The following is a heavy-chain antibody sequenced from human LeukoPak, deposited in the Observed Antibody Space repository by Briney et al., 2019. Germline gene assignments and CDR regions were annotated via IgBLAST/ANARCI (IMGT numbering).Heavy chain of an antibody. D-gene: IGHD3-16*01. J-gene: IGHJ3*02. CDR2: INSDGSST. CDR3: AREYRGWGCAFDI. V-gene: IGHV3-74*01. CDR1: GFTFSSYW. Sequence: GGSLRLSCAASGFTFSSYWMHWVRQAPGKGLVWVSRINSDGSSTSYADSVKGRFTISRDNAKNTLYLQMNSLRAEDTAVYYCAREYRGWGCAFDIWGQGTMVTVSS.